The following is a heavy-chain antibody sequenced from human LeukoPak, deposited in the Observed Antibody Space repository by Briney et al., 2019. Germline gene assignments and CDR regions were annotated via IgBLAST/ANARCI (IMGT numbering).Heavy chain of an antibody. CDR2: IYYSGST. J-gene: IGHJ5*02. Sequence: SQTLSLTYTVSGGSISSSDYYWSWIRQPPGKGLEWIGYIYYSGSTNYNPSLKSRVTISVDTSKNQFSLKLSSVTAADTAVYYCARVGASSLDWFDPWGQGTLVTVSS. CDR3: ARVGASSLDWFDP. CDR1: GGSISSSDYY. D-gene: IGHD6-13*01. V-gene: IGHV4-61*08.